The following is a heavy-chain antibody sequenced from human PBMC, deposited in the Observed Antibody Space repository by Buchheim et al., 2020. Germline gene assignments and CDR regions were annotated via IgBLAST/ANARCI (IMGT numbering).Heavy chain of an antibody. V-gene: IGHV4-34*01. CDR1: GGSFSGYY. CDR3: ARVAVARITMIVVVTTDGMDV. Sequence: QVQLQQWGAGLLKPSETLSLTCAVYGGSFSGYYWSWIRQPPGKGLEWIGEINHSGSTNYNPSLKSRVTISVDTSKNQFSLMLSSVTAADTAVYYCARVAVARITMIVVVTTDGMDVWGQGTT. D-gene: IGHD3-22*01. CDR2: INHSGST. J-gene: IGHJ6*02.